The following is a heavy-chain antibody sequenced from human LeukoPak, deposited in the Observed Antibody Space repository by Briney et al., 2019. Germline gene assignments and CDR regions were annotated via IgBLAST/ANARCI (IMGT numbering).Heavy chain of an antibody. CDR3: AVVYGDYNPGAFDI. V-gene: IGHV3-23*01. CDR1: GFTFSSYA. CDR2: ISGSGGST. J-gene: IGHJ3*02. D-gene: IGHD4-17*01. Sequence: GGSLRLSCAVSGFTFSSYAMNWVRQAPGKGLEWVSTISGSGGSTYYADSVKGRFTISRDNSKNTLYLQMNSLRAEDTAVYHCAVVYGDYNPGAFDIWGQGTMVTVSS.